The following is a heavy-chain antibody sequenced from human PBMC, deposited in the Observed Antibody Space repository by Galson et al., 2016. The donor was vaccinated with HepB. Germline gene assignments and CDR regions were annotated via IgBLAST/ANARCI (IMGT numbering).Heavy chain of an antibody. CDR1: AGSISSGDYY. Sequence: TLSLTCTVSAGSISSGDYYWSWIRQPPVKGLEWVGYIYYSGISYYMASLKSRATMSVDTSNNQFSLKLTSVTAADTAVYYCARFYYGDYGRFDPWGQGILVTVSS. D-gene: IGHD4-17*01. V-gene: IGHV4-30-4*01. J-gene: IGHJ5*02. CDR3: ARFYYGDYGRFDP. CDR2: IYYSGIS.